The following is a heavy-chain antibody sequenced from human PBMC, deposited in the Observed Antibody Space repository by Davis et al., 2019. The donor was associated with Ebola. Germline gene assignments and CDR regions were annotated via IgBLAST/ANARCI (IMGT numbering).Heavy chain of an antibody. CDR2: INSDGSST. Sequence: HTGGSLRLSCAASGFTFSSYWMHWARQAPGKGLVWVSRINSDGSSTSYADSVKGRFTISRDNAKNTLYLQMNSLRAEDTAVYYCARQDSIRQWLHYFDYWGQGTLVTVSS. CDR3: ARQDSIRQWLHYFDY. CDR1: GFTFSSYW. D-gene: IGHD6-19*01. J-gene: IGHJ4*02. V-gene: IGHV3-74*01.